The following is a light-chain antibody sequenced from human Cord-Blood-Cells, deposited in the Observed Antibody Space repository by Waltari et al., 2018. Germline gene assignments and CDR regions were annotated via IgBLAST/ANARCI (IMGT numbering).Light chain of an antibody. Sequence: QSVLTQPPSASGTPGQRVTISCSGSSSNIGSNTVNWYQQLTGTAPKLPIYSNNQRPSGVPDRFSGSKSGTSASLAISGLQSEDEADYYCAAWDDSLNGVVVGGGTKLTVL. V-gene: IGLV1-44*01. CDR2: SNN. CDR1: SSNIGSNT. CDR3: AAWDDSLNGVV. J-gene: IGLJ2*01.